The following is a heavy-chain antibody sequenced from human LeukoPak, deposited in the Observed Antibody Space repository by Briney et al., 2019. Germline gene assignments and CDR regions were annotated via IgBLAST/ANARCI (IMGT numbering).Heavy chain of an antibody. CDR2: ISYDGSNK. Sequence: GGSLRLSCAASGFTFSSYAMHWVRQAPGKGLEWVAVISYDGSNKYYADSVKGRFTISRDNSKNTLYLQMNSLRAEDTAVYYRAKTYYYDSSGYYSHFDYWGQGTLVTVSS. J-gene: IGHJ4*02. D-gene: IGHD3-22*01. V-gene: IGHV3-30-3*01. CDR3: AKTYYYDSSGYYSHFDY. CDR1: GFTFSSYA.